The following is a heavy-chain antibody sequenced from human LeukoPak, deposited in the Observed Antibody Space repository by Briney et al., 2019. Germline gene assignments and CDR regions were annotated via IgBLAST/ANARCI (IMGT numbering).Heavy chain of an antibody. Sequence: GGSLRLSCAVSGFTFSGFWMSWSRQAPGKGLEWVASINSDGSEGYYADVVKGRFTISRDNAKNSLYLQINSLRAEDTAVYYCASSEWIQLWRYDYWGQGTLVTVSS. CDR3: ASSEWIQLWRYDY. D-gene: IGHD5-18*01. CDR2: INSDGSEG. V-gene: IGHV3-7*03. J-gene: IGHJ4*02. CDR1: GFTFSGFW.